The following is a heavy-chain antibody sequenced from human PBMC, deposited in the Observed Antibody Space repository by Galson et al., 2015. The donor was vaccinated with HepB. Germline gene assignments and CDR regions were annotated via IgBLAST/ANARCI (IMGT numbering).Heavy chain of an antibody. CDR1: GFTFSSYW. Sequence: SLRLSCAASGFTFSSYWMSWVRQAPGKGLEWVANIKQDGSEKYYVDSVKGRFAISRDNAKNSLYLQMNSLRAEDTAVYYCARGGEPEAGTFFCSSSTSCYIGYWGQGTLVTVSS. CDR3: ARGGEPEAGTFFCSSSTSCYIGY. J-gene: IGHJ4*02. CDR2: IKQDGSEK. V-gene: IGHV3-7*03. D-gene: IGHD2-2*02.